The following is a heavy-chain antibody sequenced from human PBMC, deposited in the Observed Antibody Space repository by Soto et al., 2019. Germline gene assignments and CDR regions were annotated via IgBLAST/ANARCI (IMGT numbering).Heavy chain of an antibody. V-gene: IGHV3-9*01. CDR2: ISWNSGSI. Sequence: GGSLRLSCAASGFTFDDYAMHWVRQAPGKGLEWVSGISWNSGSIGYADSVKGRFTISRDNSAYAVYLQMNNLRVEDTAVYYCAKDAVAGDGVWLAHAWGRGTAVTVSS. J-gene: IGHJ5*02. D-gene: IGHD4-17*01. CDR1: GFTFDDYA. CDR3: AKDAVAGDGVWLAHA.